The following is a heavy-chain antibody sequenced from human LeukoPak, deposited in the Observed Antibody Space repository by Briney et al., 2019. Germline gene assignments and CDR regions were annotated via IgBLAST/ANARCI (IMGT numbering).Heavy chain of an antibody. D-gene: IGHD1-26*01. CDR3: ARDRSGGYDAFDI. CDR1: GFIFSSYG. J-gene: IGHJ3*02. CDR2: VWNDGSNK. V-gene: IGHV3-33*01. Sequence: PGRSLRLSCAASGFIFSSYGMHWVRQAPGKGLEWVAVVWNDGSNKYYADSVKGRFTISRDNPKNTLYLQMNSLRAEDTAVYYCARDRSGGYDAFDIWGQGTMVTVS.